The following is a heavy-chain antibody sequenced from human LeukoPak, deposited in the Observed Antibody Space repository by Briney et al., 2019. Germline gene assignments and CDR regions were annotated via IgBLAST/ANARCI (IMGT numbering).Heavy chain of an antibody. J-gene: IGHJ4*02. V-gene: IGHV3-23*01. CDR2: ISGSGGST. D-gene: IGHD3-10*01. Sequence: GRSLRLSCTASGCTFGDYAMSWVRQAPGKGLQWVSAISGSGGSTYYADSVKGRFTISRDNAKNSLYLQMNSLRAEDTAVYYCASIMPVLLWFGEYNPLGDYWGQGTLVTVSS. CDR3: ASIMPVLLWFGEYNPLGDY. CDR1: GCTFGDYA.